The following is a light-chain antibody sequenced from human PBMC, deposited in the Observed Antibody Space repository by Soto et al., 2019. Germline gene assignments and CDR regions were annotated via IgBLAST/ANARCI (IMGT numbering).Light chain of an antibody. CDR3: LQHNSFPRT. V-gene: IGKV1-17*02. CDR2: GAS. Sequence: DIQMTQSPSSLSASVGDRVTITCRASQGIRIDLGWFQQRPGKAPKRLIYGASSLQSGVPPRFSGSGYGTEFTLTISNLQPEDFATYYCLQHNSFPRTFGQGTKVEIK. J-gene: IGKJ1*01. CDR1: QGIRID.